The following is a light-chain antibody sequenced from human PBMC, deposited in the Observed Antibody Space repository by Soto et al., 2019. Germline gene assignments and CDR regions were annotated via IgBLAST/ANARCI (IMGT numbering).Light chain of an antibody. J-gene: IGLJ1*01. Sequence: HSVLNRVGSECGSPGQPNPISTNGNSSDVGGYNYVSWYQQHPAKAPKVMIYDVSNRPSGVSNRFSGSKSGNTASLTISGLQAEDEADYYCYSYTSSSTYVFGTGTKVTVL. CDR2: DVS. CDR1: SSDVGGYNY. V-gene: IGLV2-14*03. CDR3: YSYTSSSTYV.